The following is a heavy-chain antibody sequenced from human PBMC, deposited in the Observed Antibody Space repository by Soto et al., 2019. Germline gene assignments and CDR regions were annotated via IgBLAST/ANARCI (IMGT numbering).Heavy chain of an antibody. CDR3: ASTKDETLYFDY. V-gene: IGHV4-39*01. D-gene: IGHD2-15*01. CDR2: IHYSGST. Sequence: QLQLQESGPGLVKPSETLSLTCSVSGDSISISSYYWGWVRQPPGKGLEWIGRIHYSGSTHYKPSLQSRVTISGDASKKQFSLKLGSVTAADTAMYYCASTKDETLYFDYWGQGNLVTVSS. CDR1: GDSISISSYY. J-gene: IGHJ4*02.